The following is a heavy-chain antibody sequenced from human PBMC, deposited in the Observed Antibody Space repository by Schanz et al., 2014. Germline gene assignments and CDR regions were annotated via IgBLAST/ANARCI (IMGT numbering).Heavy chain of an antibody. J-gene: IGHJ5*02. CDR2: ISNHGLNT. V-gene: IGHV3-30*03. CDR3: ARVETFNYDDITLYHHYFDP. Sequence: QVQLVESGGGVVQPGGSLRLSCAASGFIFGDYAIHWVRQAPGKGRAWVPAISNHGLNTYFGDSVKGRFTISRDNSRNTVFLQMNSLKPEDMAIYYCARVETFNYDDITLYHHYFDPWGQGTLVTVSS. CDR1: GFIFGDYA. D-gene: IGHD3-16*01.